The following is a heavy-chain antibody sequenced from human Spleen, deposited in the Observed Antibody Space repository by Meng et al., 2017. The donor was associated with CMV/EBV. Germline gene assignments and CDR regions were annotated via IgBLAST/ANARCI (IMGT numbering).Heavy chain of an antibody. CDR3: ARGFPGIAVAGSDY. D-gene: IGHD6-19*01. J-gene: IGHJ4*02. CDR1: GFSVNSNY. Sequence: GGSLRLSCAASGFSVNSNYMTWVRQAPGKGLEWVSIIYSDGRTYYADSVKGRFTISRDNSKNTLYLQMNSLRAEDTAVYYCARGFPGIAVAGSDYWGQGTLVTVSS. V-gene: IGHV3-53*01. CDR2: IYSDGRT.